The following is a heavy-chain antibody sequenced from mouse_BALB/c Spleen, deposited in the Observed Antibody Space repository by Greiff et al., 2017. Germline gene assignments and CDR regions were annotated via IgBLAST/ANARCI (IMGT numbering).Heavy chain of an antibody. V-gene: IGHV3-1*02. CDR1: GYSITSGYS. CDR2: IHYSGST. CDR3: ARSGYYGSSAAWFAY. Sequence: DVKLQESGPDLVKPSQSLSLTCTVTGYSITSGYSWHWIRQFPGNKLEWMGYIHYSGSTNYNPSLKSRISITRDTSKNQFFLQLNSVTTEDTATYYCARSGYYGSSAAWFAYWGQGTLVTVSA. D-gene: IGHD1-1*01. J-gene: IGHJ3*01.